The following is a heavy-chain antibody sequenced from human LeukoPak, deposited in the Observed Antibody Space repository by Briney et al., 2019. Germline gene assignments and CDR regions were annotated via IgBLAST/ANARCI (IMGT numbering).Heavy chain of an antibody. CDR3: ARDWARYCSSTSCYFVDY. Sequence: GGSLRLSCAASGFIISTYRMIWVRQAPGKGLEWVSYISSSDSTTIYYADSVKGRFTISRDNSKNTLYLQMNSLRAEDTAVYYCARDWARYCSSTSCYFVDYWGQGTLVTVSS. V-gene: IGHV3-48*01. D-gene: IGHD2-2*01. CDR1: GFIISTYR. CDR2: ISSSDSTTI. J-gene: IGHJ4*02.